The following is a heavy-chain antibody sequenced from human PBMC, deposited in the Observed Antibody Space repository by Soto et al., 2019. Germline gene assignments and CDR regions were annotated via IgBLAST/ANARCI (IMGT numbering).Heavy chain of an antibody. CDR2: IYYSGST. CDR1: GTSISSYY. J-gene: IGHJ5*02. D-gene: IGHD3-3*02. V-gene: IGHV4-59*13. Sequence: SATLSLTCTVSGTSISSYYCSWIRQPPGKGLEWVGYIYYSGSTNYNPSLKSRVTISVDTSKNQFSVKLNSVTADDTAVYYCARGGRIASLAFRVDLWGQGILVTASS. CDR3: ARGGRIASLAFRVDL.